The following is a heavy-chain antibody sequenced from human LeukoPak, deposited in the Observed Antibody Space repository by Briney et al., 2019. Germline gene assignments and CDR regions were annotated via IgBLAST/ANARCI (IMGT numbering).Heavy chain of an antibody. Sequence: RGESLKISCKGSGYSFTSYWIGWVRQMPGKGLEWMGIIYPGDSDTRYSPSFQGQVTISADKSISTAYLQWSSLKASDTAMYYCAAGGRSGGSCYPDAFDIWGQGTMVTVSS. CDR2: IYPGDSDT. CDR1: GYSFTSYW. V-gene: IGHV5-51*01. D-gene: IGHD2-15*01. J-gene: IGHJ3*02. CDR3: AAGGRSGGSCYPDAFDI.